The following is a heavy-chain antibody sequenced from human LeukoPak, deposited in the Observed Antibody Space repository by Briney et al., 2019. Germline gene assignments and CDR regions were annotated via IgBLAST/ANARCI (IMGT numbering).Heavy chain of an antibody. CDR1: GYTFTNYG. D-gene: IGHD5-18*01. J-gene: IGHJ6*02. CDR2: IIPIFGTA. V-gene: IGHV1-69*13. Sequence: ASVKVSCKASGYTFTNYGLSWVRQAPGQGLEWMGGIIPIFGTANYAQKFQGRVTITADESTSTAYMELSSLRSEDTAVYYCARYTAMDYYYYYYGMDVWGQGTTVTVSS. CDR3: ARYTAMDYYYYYYGMDV.